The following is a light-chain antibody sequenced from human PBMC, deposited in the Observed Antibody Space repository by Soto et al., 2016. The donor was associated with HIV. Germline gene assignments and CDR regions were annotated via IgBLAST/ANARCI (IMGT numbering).Light chain of an antibody. J-gene: IGLJ1*01. Sequence: SYELTQPPSVSVAPGKTARITRGGNNIGSKSVHWYQQKPGQAPVLVVYDDSDRPSGIPERFSGSNSGNTATLTISRVEAGDEADYYCQVWDNSSDHPGVFGTGTKVTV. CDR1: NIGSKS. CDR2: DDS. CDR3: QVWDNSSDHPGV. V-gene: IGLV3-21*03.